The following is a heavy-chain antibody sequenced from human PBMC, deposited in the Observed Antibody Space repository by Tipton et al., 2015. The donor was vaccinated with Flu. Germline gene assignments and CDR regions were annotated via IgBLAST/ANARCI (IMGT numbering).Heavy chain of an antibody. V-gene: IGHV4-39*07. CDR3: ARDWVAGYCSGGSCYS. CDR2: IYYSGST. D-gene: IGHD2-15*01. Sequence: LRLSCAASGFTVSSNYMSWVRQAPGKGLEWIGSIYYSGSTYYNPSLKSRVTISVDTSKNQFSLKLSSVTAADTAVYYCARDWVAGYCSGGSCYSWGQGTLVTVSS. J-gene: IGHJ4*02. CDR1: GFTVSSNY.